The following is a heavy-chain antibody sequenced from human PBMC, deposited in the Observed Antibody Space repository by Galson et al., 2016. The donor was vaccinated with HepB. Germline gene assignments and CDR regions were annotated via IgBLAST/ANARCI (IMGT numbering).Heavy chain of an antibody. CDR1: GFTFSSYG. D-gene: IGHD5-12*01. Sequence: SLRLSCAASGFTFSSYGMYWVRQAPGKGLEWVAVISYDGSKKYYADSVKGRFTISRDNSKNTLYLQMSSLRAEDTAVYYCAIGYGAETPGDAFDIWGRGTVVTVSS. CDR3: AIGYGAETPGDAFDI. CDR2: ISYDGSKK. V-gene: IGHV3-30*03. J-gene: IGHJ3*02.